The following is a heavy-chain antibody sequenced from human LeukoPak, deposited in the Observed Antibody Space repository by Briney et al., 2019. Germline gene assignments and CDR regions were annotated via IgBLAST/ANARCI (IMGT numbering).Heavy chain of an antibody. CDR3: AKVGTGNQYGSGDFDL. V-gene: IGHV3-21*06. D-gene: IGHD3-10*01. J-gene: IGHJ4*02. Sequence: GSLRLSCAASGFIFNTHSMNWVRQAPGKGLEWVSAISRSSSSIKYADSVKGRFTISRDDAKSSVYLEMNSLRADDTAVYYCAKVGTGNQYGSGDFDLWGQGSLVTVSS. CDR2: ISRSSSSI. CDR1: GFIFNTHS.